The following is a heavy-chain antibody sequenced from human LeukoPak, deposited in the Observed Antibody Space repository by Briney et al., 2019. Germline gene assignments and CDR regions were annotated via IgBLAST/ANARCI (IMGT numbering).Heavy chain of an antibody. CDR3: TTLGREPIVVVPAAHRD. CDR1: GFTFSGSA. D-gene: IGHD2-2*01. J-gene: IGHJ4*02. CDR2: IRSKANSYAT. V-gene: IGHV3-73*01. Sequence: PGGSLRLSCAASGFTFSGSAMHWVRQASGKGLEWVGRIRSKANSYATAYAASVKGRFTISRDDSKNTAYLQMNSLKTEDTAVYYCTTLGREPIVVVPAAHRDWGQGTLVTVSS.